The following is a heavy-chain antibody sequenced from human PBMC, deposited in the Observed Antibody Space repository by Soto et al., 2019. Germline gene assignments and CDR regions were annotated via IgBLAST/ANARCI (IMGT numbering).Heavy chain of an antibody. Sequence: EVQLLESGGGLVQPGGSLRLSCAASGFTFSSYAMSWVRQAPGKGLEWVSAISGSGGSTYYADSEKGRFTISRDNSKNTLYLQMNSLRAEDTAVYYCAKVDGGYFDWLREEWGQGTLVTVSS. CDR3: AKVDGGYFDWLREE. D-gene: IGHD3-9*01. CDR2: ISGSGGST. V-gene: IGHV3-23*01. J-gene: IGHJ4*02. CDR1: GFTFSSYA.